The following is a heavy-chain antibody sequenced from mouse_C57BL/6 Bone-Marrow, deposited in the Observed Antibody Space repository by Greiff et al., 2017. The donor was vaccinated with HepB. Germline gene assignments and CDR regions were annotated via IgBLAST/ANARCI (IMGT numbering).Heavy chain of an antibody. Sequence: VQLQQSGAELVKPGASVKISCKASGYAFSSYWMNWVKQRPGKGLEWIGQIYPGDGDTNYNGKFKGKATLTADKSSSTAYMQLSSLTSEDSAVYFCARGRIYYYGHWYFDVWGTGTTVTVSS. CDR1: GYAFSSYW. CDR2: IYPGDGDT. J-gene: IGHJ1*03. D-gene: IGHD1-1*01. V-gene: IGHV1-80*01. CDR3: ARGRIYYYGHWYFDV.